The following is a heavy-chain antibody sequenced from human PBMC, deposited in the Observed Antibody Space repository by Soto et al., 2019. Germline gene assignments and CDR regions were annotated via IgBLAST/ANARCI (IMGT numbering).Heavy chain of an antibody. D-gene: IGHD5-18*01. Sequence: QVQLQESGPGLVKPSGTLSLTCAVSGGSINSNWWSWVRQPPGEGLEWIGEIHHTGSTNYNPSLKSRVTISVDKSKNQLSLNLRSVNAADTAVYYCAREGDRGYSLGYWGQGTLVTVSA. V-gene: IGHV4-4*02. CDR1: GGSINSNW. CDR3: AREGDRGYSLGY. J-gene: IGHJ4*02. CDR2: IHHTGST.